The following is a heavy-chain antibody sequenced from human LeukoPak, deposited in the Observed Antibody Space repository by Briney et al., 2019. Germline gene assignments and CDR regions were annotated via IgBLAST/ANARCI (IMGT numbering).Heavy chain of an antibody. D-gene: IGHD3-10*01. V-gene: IGHV4-59*01. CDR2: IYYSGST. CDR1: GGSISSYY. J-gene: IGHJ4*02. Sequence: SETLSLTCTVSGGSISSYYWSWIRQPPGKGLEWIGYIYYSGSTNYNPSLKSRVTISVDTSKNQFSLELSSVTAADTAVYYCARDPAIIVRGVRDPYYFDYWGQGTLVTVSS. CDR3: ARDPAIIVRGVRDPYYFDY.